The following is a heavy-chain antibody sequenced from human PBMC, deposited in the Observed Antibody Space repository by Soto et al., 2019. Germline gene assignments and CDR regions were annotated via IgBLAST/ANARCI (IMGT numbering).Heavy chain of an antibody. CDR1: GFTFSSYG. V-gene: IGHV3-33*01. Sequence: QVQLVESGGGVVQPGRSLRLSCAASGFTFSSYGMHWVRQAPGKGLEWVAVIWYDGSNKYYADSVKGRFTISRDNSKNPLYLQMISLRAEDTAVYYGAREPGGYSGYDSASLDVWGQGTTVTVSS. D-gene: IGHD5-12*01. J-gene: IGHJ6*02. CDR3: AREPGGYSGYDSASLDV. CDR2: IWYDGSNK.